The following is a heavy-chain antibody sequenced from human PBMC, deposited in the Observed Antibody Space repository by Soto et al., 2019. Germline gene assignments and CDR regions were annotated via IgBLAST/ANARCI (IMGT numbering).Heavy chain of an antibody. CDR2: IYYSGST. D-gene: IGHD3-10*01. V-gene: IGHV4-31*03. Sequence: SETLSLTCTVSGGSISSGGYYWSWIRQHPGKGLEWIGYIYYSGSTYYNPSLKSRVTISVDTSKNQFSLKLSSVTAADTAVYYCAREIYGSGTYFDYWGQGTLVTVSS. CDR1: GGSISSGGYY. CDR3: AREIYGSGTYFDY. J-gene: IGHJ4*02.